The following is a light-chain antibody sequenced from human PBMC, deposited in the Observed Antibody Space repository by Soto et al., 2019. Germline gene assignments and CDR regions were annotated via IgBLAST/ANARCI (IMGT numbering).Light chain of an antibody. CDR2: GAS. Sequence: EIVLTQSPGTLSLSPGERATLSCRASQSVSSSYLAWYQQKPGQAPRLLIYGASSRATSIPARFSGSGSGTHFTLTIRALEAEEVEVYYCQQYGSSLWTFGQGTKVEIK. V-gene: IGKV3-20*01. J-gene: IGKJ1*01. CDR1: QSVSSSY. CDR3: QQYGSSLWT.